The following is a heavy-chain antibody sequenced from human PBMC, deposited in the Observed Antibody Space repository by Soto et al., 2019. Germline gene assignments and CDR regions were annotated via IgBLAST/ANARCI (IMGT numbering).Heavy chain of an antibody. J-gene: IGHJ5*02. CDR1: GFGFDEYG. CDR3: ARDHRWGYEYGDYGES. CDR2: INRHGDST. D-gene: IGHD4-17*01. V-gene: IGHV3-20*04. Sequence: EVYLVESGGGVVRPGGSLRLSCAASGFGFDEYGMSWVRQGPGKGLEWVSGINRHGDSTGYADSVKGRFTISRDNAKNSLYLQMNGLRAEDTAFYYCARDHRWGYEYGDYGESWGQGTLVTVSS.